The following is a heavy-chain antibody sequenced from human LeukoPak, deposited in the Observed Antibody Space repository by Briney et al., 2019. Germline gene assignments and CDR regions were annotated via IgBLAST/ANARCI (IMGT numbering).Heavy chain of an antibody. V-gene: IGHV1-18*01. CDR1: GYTFTSYG. CDR3: ARVGRYCGGDCYDAFDI. D-gene: IGHD2-21*01. CDR2: ISAYNGNT. J-gene: IGHJ3*02. Sequence: ASVKVSCKASGYTFTSYGISWVRQAPGQGLEWMGWISAYNGNTNYAQKLQGRVTMTTDTSTSTAYMELRSLRSDGTAVYYCARVGRYCGGDCYDAFDIWGQGTMVTVSS.